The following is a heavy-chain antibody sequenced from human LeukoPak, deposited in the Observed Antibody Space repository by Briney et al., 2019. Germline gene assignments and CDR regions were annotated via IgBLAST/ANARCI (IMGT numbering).Heavy chain of an antibody. CDR2: MSGSGRTI. Sequence: GGSLRLSCTASGSPFSSHEMNWVRQAPGKGLEWVSHMSGSGRTIYYADSVKGRFTISRDNAKNSLYLQMNGLRADDTALYYCVRDGCYSTGWVANDYWSQGTLVIVST. CDR3: VRDGCYSTGWVANDY. V-gene: IGHV3-48*03. J-gene: IGHJ4*02. D-gene: IGHD6-19*01. CDR1: GSPFSSHE.